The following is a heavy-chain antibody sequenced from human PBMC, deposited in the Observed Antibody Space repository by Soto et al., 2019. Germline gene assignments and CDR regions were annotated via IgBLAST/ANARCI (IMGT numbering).Heavy chain of an antibody. Sequence: QVQLVQSGAEVKKPGSSVMVSCKASGGTFSSYAISWVRQAPGQGLEWMGGIIPIFGTANYAQKFQGRVTITADESTSTAYMELSSLRSEGTAVYYCSRDRSIAARGDAFDIWGQGTMGTVS. CDR3: SRDRSIAARGDAFDI. V-gene: IGHV1-69*12. CDR1: GGTFSSYA. D-gene: IGHD6-6*01. J-gene: IGHJ3*02. CDR2: IIPIFGTA.